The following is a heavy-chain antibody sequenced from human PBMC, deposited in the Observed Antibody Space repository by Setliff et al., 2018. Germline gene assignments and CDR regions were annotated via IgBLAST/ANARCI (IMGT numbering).Heavy chain of an antibody. V-gene: IGHV4-4*08. CDR1: GDSISNYY. D-gene: IGHD3-3*01. CDR2: IYAGEAT. J-gene: IGHJ6*03. CDR3: ARDTERDYDFWSGYPSASYYYYMDV. Sequence: SETLSLTCTVSGDSISNYYWIRQTAGKGLEWIGSIYAGEATYYNPSLESRVVISVDSSKKRFSLKLSSVTAADTAVYYCARDTERDYDFWSGYPSASYYYYMDVWGKGTTVTVSS.